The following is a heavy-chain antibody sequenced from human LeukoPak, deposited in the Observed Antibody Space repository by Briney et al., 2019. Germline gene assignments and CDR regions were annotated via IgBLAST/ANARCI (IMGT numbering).Heavy chain of an antibody. D-gene: IGHD2-15*01. Sequence: SVKVSCKASGGTFSSYAISWVRQAPGQGLEWMGRIIPIFGTANYAQKFQGRVTITTDESTSTAYMELSSLRSEDTAVYCCARDPVSGVVAATVYYYYMDVWGKGTTVTVSS. CDR3: ARDPVSGVVAATVYYYYMDV. J-gene: IGHJ6*03. V-gene: IGHV1-69*05. CDR2: IIPIFGTA. CDR1: GGTFSSYA.